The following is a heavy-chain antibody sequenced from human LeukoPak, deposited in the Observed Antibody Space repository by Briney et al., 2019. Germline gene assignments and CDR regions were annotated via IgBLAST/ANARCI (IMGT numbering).Heavy chain of an antibody. D-gene: IGHD3-22*01. Sequence: PGGSLRLSCAASGFTFDYSAMTWVRQAPEKGLEWVSTINTGDITFYANSVKGRFTISRDNSKNALFLQMNSLRAEDTAIHYCVKGGFTYYDDWGQGTLVTVSS. CDR2: INTGDIT. J-gene: IGHJ4*02. CDR3: VKGGFTYYDD. V-gene: IGHV3-23*01. CDR1: GFTFDYSA.